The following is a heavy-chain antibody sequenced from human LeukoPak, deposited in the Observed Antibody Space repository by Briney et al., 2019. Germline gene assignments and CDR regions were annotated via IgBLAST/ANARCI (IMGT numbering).Heavy chain of an antibody. J-gene: IGHJ4*02. CDR3: ARDEGVYLDN. CDR1: GFSFGGYA. V-gene: IGHV3-9*01. CDR2: ISWNSGDI. D-gene: IGHD6-13*01. Sequence: GGSLRLSCAASGFSFGGYALHWVRQAPGKGLEWVASISWNSGDIVHADSVKGRFTISRDNAKNSLYLQMDSLRTEDTAVYYCARDEGVYLDNWGQGTLVTVSS.